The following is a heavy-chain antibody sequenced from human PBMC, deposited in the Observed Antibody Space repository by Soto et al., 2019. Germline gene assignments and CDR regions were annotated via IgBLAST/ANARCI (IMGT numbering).Heavy chain of an antibody. D-gene: IGHD2-2*01. Sequence: SQTLSLTCAISGDSVSSNSVAWNWIRQSPSRGLEWLGRTYYRSKWSTDYAVSLTSRITINPDTSKNQFSLQLNSVTPEDTAVYHCARVYCRSASYDEGGGYFDYWGQGILVTVSS. CDR3: ARVYCRSASYDEGGGYFDY. CDR2: TYYRSKWST. J-gene: IGHJ4*02. CDR1: GDSVSSNSVA. V-gene: IGHV6-1*01.